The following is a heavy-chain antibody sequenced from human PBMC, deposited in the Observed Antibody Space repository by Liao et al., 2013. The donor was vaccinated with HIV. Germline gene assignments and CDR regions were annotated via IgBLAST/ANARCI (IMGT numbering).Heavy chain of an antibody. D-gene: IGHD5-18*01. CDR3: ARVNTAMVYYYYYYYMDV. V-gene: IGHV4-34*01. CDR1: GGSFSAYY. J-gene: IGHJ6*03. Sequence: QVLLQQWGAGLLKPSETLSLNCTVSGGSFSAYYWTWIRQSPGKGLEWIGDINHSGDTNYNPSLESRVTISVDTSKTQFSLTMKSVTAADTAVYYCARVNTAMVYYYYYYYMDVWGKGTTVTVSS. CDR2: INHSGDT.